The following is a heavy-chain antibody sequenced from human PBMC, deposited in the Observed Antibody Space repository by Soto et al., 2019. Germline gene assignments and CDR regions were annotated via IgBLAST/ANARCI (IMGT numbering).Heavy chain of an antibody. V-gene: IGHV3-21*06. J-gene: IGHJ6*02. Sequence: PGRSLRLSCAASGFTFSTYSMNWVRQAPGKGLEWVSSISSSSSYIYYADSVKGRFTISTDNARNALYLQMNSLRAEDTAVYYCARDYSSSWYFGGIYYYSGMDVCGEGTTVTVSS. D-gene: IGHD6-13*01. CDR1: GFTFSTYS. CDR3: ARDYSSSWYFGGIYYYSGMDV. CDR2: ISSSSSYI.